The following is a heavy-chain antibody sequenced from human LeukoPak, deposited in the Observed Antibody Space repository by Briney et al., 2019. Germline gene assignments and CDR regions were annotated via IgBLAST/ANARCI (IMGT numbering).Heavy chain of an antibody. CDR2: ITSGSSYI. Sequence: GGSLRLSCAASGFSFSTYNMNWVRQAPGQRLEWVSSITSGSSYIYYADSVKGRFTISRDNAKNSLYLQMNSLRAEDTAVYYCARPRLGATYYFDYWGQGTLVTVSS. J-gene: IGHJ4*02. V-gene: IGHV3-21*01. CDR3: ARPRLGATYYFDY. D-gene: IGHD1-26*01. CDR1: GFSFSTYN.